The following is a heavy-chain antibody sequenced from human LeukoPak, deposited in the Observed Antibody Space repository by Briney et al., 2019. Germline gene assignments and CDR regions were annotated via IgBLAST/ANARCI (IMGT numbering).Heavy chain of an antibody. V-gene: IGHV3-11*01. J-gene: IGHJ4*02. CDR2: ISSSGSTI. D-gene: IGHD5-24*01. CDR1: GFTFSDYY. CDR3: ARAAWWGLQFDPSFDY. Sequence: PRGSLRLSCAASGFTFSDYYMSWIRQAPGKGLEWVSYISSSGSTIYYADSVKGRFTISRDNAKNSLYLQMNSLRAEDTAVYYCARAAWWGLQFDPSFDYWGQGTLVTVSS.